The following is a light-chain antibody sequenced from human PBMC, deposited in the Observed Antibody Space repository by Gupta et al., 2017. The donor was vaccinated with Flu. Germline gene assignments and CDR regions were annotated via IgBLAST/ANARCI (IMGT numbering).Light chain of an antibody. J-gene: IGLJ3*02. Sequence: ITISCTGTSSDVGADNRVSWFQQHPGIAHNLMIFEVTKRPAGVATRFSGSKSGNTASLTISGHKQEDEADYYCLSVTRDNIWVFGGGTKLTVL. CDR1: SSDVGADNR. V-gene: IGLV2-14*01. CDR3: LSVTRDNIWV. CDR2: EVT.